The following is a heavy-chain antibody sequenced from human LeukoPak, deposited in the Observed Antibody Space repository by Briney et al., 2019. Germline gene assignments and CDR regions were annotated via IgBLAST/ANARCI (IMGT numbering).Heavy chain of an antibody. J-gene: IGHJ4*02. CDR3: ARGLRPMITFGGAEY. D-gene: IGHD3-16*01. CDR2: ISAYNGNT. CDR1: GYTFTSYG. Sequence: ASVKVSCKASGYTFTSYGISWVRQAPGQGLEWMGWISAYNGNTNYAHKLQGRVTMTTDTSTSTAYMELRSLRSDDTAVYYCARGLRPMITFGGAEYWGQGTLVTVSS. V-gene: IGHV1-18*01.